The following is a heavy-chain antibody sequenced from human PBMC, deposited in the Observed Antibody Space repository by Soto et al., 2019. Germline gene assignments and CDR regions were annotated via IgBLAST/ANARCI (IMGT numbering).Heavy chain of an antibody. Sequence: ASVKVSCKASGYTFTSYYMHWVRQAPGQGLEWMGIINPSGGSTSYAQKFQGRVTMTRDTSTSTVYMELSSLRSEDTAVYYCARALPAAQNYYYYYMDVWGKGTTVTVSS. D-gene: IGHD2-2*01. CDR1: GYTFTSYY. J-gene: IGHJ6*03. V-gene: IGHV1-46*01. CDR2: INPSGGST. CDR3: ARALPAAQNYYYYYMDV.